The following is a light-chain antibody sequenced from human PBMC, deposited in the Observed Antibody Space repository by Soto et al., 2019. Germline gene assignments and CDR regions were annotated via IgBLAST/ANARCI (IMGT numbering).Light chain of an antibody. Sequence: DIQLTQSPSSLSASVGDRVTITCRASQGISNYVAWYQQKPGKVPKLLIYAASALQFGVPSRFSGSGSGTDFTLTISSLQPEDVATYYCQKYNGALWTFGQGTKVEIK. J-gene: IGKJ1*01. CDR2: AAS. CDR1: QGISNY. V-gene: IGKV1-27*01. CDR3: QKYNGALWT.